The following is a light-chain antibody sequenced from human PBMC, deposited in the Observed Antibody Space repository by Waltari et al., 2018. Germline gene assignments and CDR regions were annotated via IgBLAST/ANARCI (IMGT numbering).Light chain of an antibody. Sequence: EIVLMQSPATLSLSPGVRATLSCGASQSVSSGFLAWYQQKPGLAPRLLIYDTSTRATGVPDRFRGSGSGREFALSISRLEPEDFAVYYCQRYGDSPRTFGQGTKVEIK. J-gene: IGKJ1*01. V-gene: IGKV3D-20*01. CDR2: DTS. CDR3: QRYGDSPRT. CDR1: QSVSSGF.